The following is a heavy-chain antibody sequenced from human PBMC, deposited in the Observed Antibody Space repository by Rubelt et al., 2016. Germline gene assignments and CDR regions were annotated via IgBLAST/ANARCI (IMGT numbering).Heavy chain of an antibody. CDR2: IYDNGGT. D-gene: IGHD6-13*01. CDR3: AGPPDSSSTSWPLVS. CDR1: GGSISGSSHY. Sequence: QVQLQESGPGLVKPSETLSLTCTVSGGSISGSSHYWGWIRQPPGKALEWIGSIYDNGGTYYNPSLQSRVTISVDTSKNQFSRKLGSVTASDTAVYYCAGPPDSSSTSWPLVSWGQGTLVTVSS. J-gene: IGHJ5*02. V-gene: IGHV4-39*01.